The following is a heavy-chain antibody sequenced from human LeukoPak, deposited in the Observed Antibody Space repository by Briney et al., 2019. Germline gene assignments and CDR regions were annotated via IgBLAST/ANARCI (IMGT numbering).Heavy chain of an antibody. CDR3: ARRGCDSSGYYSSWFDP. V-gene: IGHV5-51*01. CDR1: GYSFTSYW. J-gene: IGHJ5*02. CDR2: IYPGDSDT. D-gene: IGHD3-22*01. Sequence: GESLKISCQGSGYSFTSYWIGWVRQMPGKGLEWMGIIYPGDSDTRYSPSFQGQVTISADKSISTAYLQWSSLKASDTAMYYCARRGCDSSGYYSSWFDPWGQGTLVTVSS.